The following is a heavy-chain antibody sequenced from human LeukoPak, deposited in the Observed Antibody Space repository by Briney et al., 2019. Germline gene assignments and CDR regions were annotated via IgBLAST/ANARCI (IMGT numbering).Heavy chain of an antibody. J-gene: IGHJ4*02. Sequence: PGGSLRLSCAASGFTVSSNYMNWVRQAPGKGLEWVSVMYSGGTTYYAGSVEGRFTISRDNSKNTLYLQMNSLRAEDTAVYYCAGGRGSCRGGSCYDFWGQGTLVTVSS. V-gene: IGHV3-53*01. CDR1: GFTVSSNY. CDR3: AGGRGSCRGGSCYDF. CDR2: MYSGGTT. D-gene: IGHD2-15*01.